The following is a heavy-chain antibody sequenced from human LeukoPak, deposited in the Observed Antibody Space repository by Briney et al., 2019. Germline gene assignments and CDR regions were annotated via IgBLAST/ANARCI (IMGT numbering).Heavy chain of an antibody. Sequence: SQTLSLTCAISGDSVSSNSAAWNWIRQSPSRGLEWLGRTYYRSKWYNDYAVSVKSRITINPDTSKNQFSLRLSSVTAADTAVYYCAGVSSVAGPFDYWGQGTLVTVSS. D-gene: IGHD6-19*01. CDR3: AGVSSVAGPFDY. V-gene: IGHV6-1*01. CDR1: GDSVSSNSAA. J-gene: IGHJ4*02. CDR2: TYYRSKWYN.